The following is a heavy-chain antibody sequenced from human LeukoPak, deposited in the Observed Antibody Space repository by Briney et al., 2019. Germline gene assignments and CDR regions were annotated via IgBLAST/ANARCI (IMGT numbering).Heavy chain of an antibody. D-gene: IGHD4-17*01. J-gene: IGHJ1*01. CDR1: GGSISSGSYY. Sequence: PSETLSLTCTVSGGSISSGSYYWSWIRQPAGKGLEWIGRIYTSGSTNYNPSLKSRVTISVDTSKNQFSLKLSSVTAADTAVYYCATHYGASEYFQHWGQGTLVTVSS. CDR3: ATHYGASEYFQH. CDR2: IYTSGST. V-gene: IGHV4-61*02.